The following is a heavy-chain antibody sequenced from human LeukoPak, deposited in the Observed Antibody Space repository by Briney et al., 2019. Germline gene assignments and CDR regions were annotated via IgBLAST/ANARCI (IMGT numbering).Heavy chain of an antibody. J-gene: IGHJ3*02. CDR1: GFTFSNYW. CDR3: ARKDSSGYSGAFDI. V-gene: IGHV3-53*01. D-gene: IGHD3-22*01. CDR2: IYSGGST. Sequence: GGSPRLSCAASGFTFSNYWMTWVRQAPGKGLDWVSVIYSGGSTYYADSVKGRFTISRDNSKNTLYLQMNSLRAEDTAVYYCARKDSSGYSGAFDIWGQGTMVTVSS.